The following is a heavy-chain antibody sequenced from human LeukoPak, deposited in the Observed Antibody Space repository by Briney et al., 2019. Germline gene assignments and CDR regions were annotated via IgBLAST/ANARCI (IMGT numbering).Heavy chain of an antibody. CDR3: ARSSTAHDAFDI. Sequence: LGASVKVSCKASGYTFTGYYMHWVRQAPGQGLEWMGWINPNSGGTNYAQKFQGRVTMTRDTSISTAYMELSRLRSDDTAVYYCARSSTAHDAFDIWGQGTMVTVSS. D-gene: IGHD2/OR15-2a*01. V-gene: IGHV1-2*03. CDR2: INPNSGGT. J-gene: IGHJ3*02. CDR1: GYTFTGYY.